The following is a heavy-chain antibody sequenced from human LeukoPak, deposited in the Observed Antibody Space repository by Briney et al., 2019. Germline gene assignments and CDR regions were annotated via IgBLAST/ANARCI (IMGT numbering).Heavy chain of an antibody. Sequence: SETLSLTCAVYGGSFSGYYWSWIRQPPGKGLEWIGEINHSGSTNYNPSLKSRVTISVDTSKNQFSLKLSSVTAADTAVYYCASGVVRGVPHYWGQGTLVTVSS. D-gene: IGHD3-10*01. CDR2: INHSGST. CDR3: ASGVVRGVPHY. V-gene: IGHV4-34*01. J-gene: IGHJ4*02. CDR1: GGSFSGYY.